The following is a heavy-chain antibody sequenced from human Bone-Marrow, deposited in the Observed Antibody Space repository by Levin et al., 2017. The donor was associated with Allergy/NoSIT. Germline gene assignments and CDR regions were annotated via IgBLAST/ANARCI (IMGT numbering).Heavy chain of an antibody. Sequence: GESLKISCKASGYAFSSYEMNWVRQAPGQGLEWMGWIDPNNDKTGYAQKFQGRVTMTTDTSTTTTYLDLSGLKSEDTAVYYCARSSYSGSGSFDLWGQGTLVAVSS. D-gene: IGHD3-10*01. V-gene: IGHV1-8*01. CDR2: IDPNNDKT. J-gene: IGHJ4*02. CDR3: ARSSYSGSGSFDL. CDR1: GYAFSSYE.